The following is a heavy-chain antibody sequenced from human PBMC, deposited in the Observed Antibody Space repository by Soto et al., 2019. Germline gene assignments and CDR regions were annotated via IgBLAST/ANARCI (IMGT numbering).Heavy chain of an antibody. CDR1: GGSFSGYF. V-gene: IGHV4-34*01. CDR3: AEFGRGAKEISGSPRDY. CDR2: INDSGSI. D-gene: IGHD3-10*01. Sequence: QVQLQQWGAGLLKPSETLSLSCAVYGGSFSGYFWSWIRQPPGKGLEWIGEINDSGSIIYNPSLKSPVTIIVRPTQDPVCLNLRLVTRGENAVDYLAEFGRGAKEISGSPRDYWGQGTLVTVSS. J-gene: IGHJ4*02.